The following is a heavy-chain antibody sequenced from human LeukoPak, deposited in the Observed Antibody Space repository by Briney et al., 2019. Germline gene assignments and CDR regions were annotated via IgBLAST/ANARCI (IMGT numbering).Heavy chain of an antibody. V-gene: IGHV3-23*01. CDR1: GFTFSSYA. J-gene: IGHJ6*02. D-gene: IGHD5-18*01. CDR3: AKEEGYSYGQYYYYGMDV. CDR2: ISGSGGST. Sequence: GSLRLSCAASGFTFSSYAMSWVRQAPGKGLEWVSAISGSGGSTYYADSVKGRFTISRDNSKNTLYLQMNSLRAEDTAVYYCAKEEGYSYGQYYYYGMDVWGQGTTVTVSS.